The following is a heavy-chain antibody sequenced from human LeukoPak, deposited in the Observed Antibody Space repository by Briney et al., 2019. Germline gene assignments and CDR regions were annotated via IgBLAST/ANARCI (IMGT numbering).Heavy chain of an antibody. V-gene: IGHV1-46*01. CDR1: GYTFTNYY. D-gene: IGHD6-19*01. CDR3: ANSYSSGWSYFDY. J-gene: IGHJ4*02. CDR2: INPGGGSS. Sequence: ASVSVACKPSGYTFTNYYMHWVRQAPGQALEWMAIINPGGGSSSNAQKFQGRVTMTRDMSTSTVYMELSSLRSEDTAVYYCANSYSSGWSYFDYWGQGALVTVSS.